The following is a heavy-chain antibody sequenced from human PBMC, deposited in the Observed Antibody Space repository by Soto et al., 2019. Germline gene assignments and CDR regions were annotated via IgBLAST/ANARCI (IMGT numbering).Heavy chain of an antibody. D-gene: IGHD2-21*01. CDR1: GFTFSRYV. Sequence: QVQLVESGGGVVQPGRSLRLSCAASGFTFSRYVMHWVRQAPGKGLEWVALISSDGSNKYYIDSVKGRLTVSRDNPKNTLYLEMNDRRAEDTAVYYCAKGNCIRLRCTSDTFDSWGQGTLVTVSS. CDR3: AKGNCIRLRCTSDTFDS. J-gene: IGHJ4*02. V-gene: IGHV3-30*18. CDR2: ISSDGSNK.